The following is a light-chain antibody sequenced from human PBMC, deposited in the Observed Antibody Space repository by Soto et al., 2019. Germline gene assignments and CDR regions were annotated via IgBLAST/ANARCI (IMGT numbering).Light chain of an antibody. CDR2: DTS. Sequence: EIVMTQSQATLSLSPGERASLSCWASQSIDIKLARYQHRPGQSPRLLIYDTSTRAAGIPARFSGSGSGTDFTLTISSLQSEDFAVYYCQQYNTWRSITFGQGTRLEI. CDR1: QSIDIK. CDR3: QQYNTWRSIT. V-gene: IGKV3-15*01. J-gene: IGKJ5*01.